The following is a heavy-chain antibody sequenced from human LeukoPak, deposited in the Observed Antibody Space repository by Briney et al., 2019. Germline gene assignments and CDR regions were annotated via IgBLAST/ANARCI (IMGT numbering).Heavy chain of an antibody. D-gene: IGHD4-23*01. CDR3: AKYAPPTTVVTRFFDY. V-gene: IGHV3-23*01. J-gene: IGHJ4*02. CDR2: IGYSGGDI. Sequence: GGSLRLSCAASGFSFSSYAMTWVRQAPGKGLEWVSVIGYSGGDIQYADSVKGRFTISRDNSKNTLYLQMNSLRVEDTAVYYCAKYAPPTTVVTRFFDYWGQGTLVTVSS. CDR1: GFSFSSYA.